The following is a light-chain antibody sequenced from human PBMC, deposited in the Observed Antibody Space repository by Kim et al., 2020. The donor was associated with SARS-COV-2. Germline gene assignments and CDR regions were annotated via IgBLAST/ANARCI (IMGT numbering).Light chain of an antibody. CDR1: QSVSGN. V-gene: IGKV3-15*01. Sequence: EIVMTQSPATLSVSPGERATLSCRASQSVSGNLAWYQQKPGQAPRILIYGVSTRATGIPARFSGSGSGTEFTLTISSLQSEDFAVYYCQQYNNRPPWTFGQGTKVDIK. CDR3: QQYNNRPPWT. J-gene: IGKJ1*01. CDR2: GVS.